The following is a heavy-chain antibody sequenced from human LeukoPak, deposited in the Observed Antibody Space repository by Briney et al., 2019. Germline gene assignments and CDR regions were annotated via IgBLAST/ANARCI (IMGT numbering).Heavy chain of an antibody. CDR2: IYYSGST. CDR1: GGSISPYY. CDR3: ARHTDIAPLSSLKY. D-gene: IGHD6-13*01. Sequence: PLETLSLTCTVSGGSISPYYWSWIRQPPGKGLEWIGDIYYSGSTNYNPSLKSRVTISVDTSKNQFSLKLSSVTAADTAVYYCARHTDIAPLSSLKYWGQGTLVTVSS. J-gene: IGHJ4*02. V-gene: IGHV4-59*08.